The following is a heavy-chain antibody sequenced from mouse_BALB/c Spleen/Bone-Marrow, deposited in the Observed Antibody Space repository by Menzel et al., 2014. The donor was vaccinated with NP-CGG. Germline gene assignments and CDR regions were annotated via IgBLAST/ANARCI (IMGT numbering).Heavy chain of an antibody. CDR3: ARDDGFAY. V-gene: IGHV1-80*01. CDR2: IYPGDGDT. D-gene: IGHD2-12*01. CDR1: GYAFXSYW. J-gene: IGHJ3*01. Sequence: QVQLQQSGAELVRPGSSVKISCEASGYAFXSYWMNWVKQRPGQGLEWIGQIYPGDGDTNYNGKFKGKATLTADKSSSTAYMQLSSLTSEDSAVYFCARDDGFAYWGQGTLVTVSA.